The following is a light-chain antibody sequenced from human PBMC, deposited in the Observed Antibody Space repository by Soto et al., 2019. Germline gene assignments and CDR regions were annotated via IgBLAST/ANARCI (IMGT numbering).Light chain of an antibody. V-gene: IGKV3-11*01. CDR1: HSVGSY. CDR3: QQRSNWPPLT. J-gene: IGKJ4*01. Sequence: EIVLTQSPATLSLSPVERATLSCRASHSVGSYLAWYQHKPGQAPRLLIYDASIRATGIPARFSGSGSGTDFTLTISSLEPEDFAVYYCQQRSNWPPLTFGGGTKVEIK. CDR2: DAS.